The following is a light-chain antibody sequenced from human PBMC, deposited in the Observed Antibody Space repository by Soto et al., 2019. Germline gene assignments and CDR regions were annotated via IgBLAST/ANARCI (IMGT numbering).Light chain of an antibody. J-gene: IGKJ2*01. CDR3: QQYYSYPYT. CDR2: AAS. V-gene: IGKV1-8*01. CDR1: QGISSY. Sequence: IQMTQSPSSLSASTGDRVTITCRASQGISSYLAWYQQKPGKAPKLLIYAASTLQSGVPSRFSGSGSGTDFTLTISCLQSEDFATYYCQQYYSYPYTFGQGTK.